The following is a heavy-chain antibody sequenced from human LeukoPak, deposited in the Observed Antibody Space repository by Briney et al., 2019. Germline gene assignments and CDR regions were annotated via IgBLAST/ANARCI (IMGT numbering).Heavy chain of an antibody. D-gene: IGHD3-10*01. CDR1: GYSFTSYW. CDR2: IDPSDSYT. J-gene: IGHJ6*02. CDR3: ARNLRVMVRGPGYYGMDV. V-gene: IGHV5-10-1*01. Sequence: GESLKVSCKGSGYSFTSYWISWVRQMPGKGLEWMGRIDPSDSYTNYSPSFQGHVTISADKSISTAYLQWSSLKASDTAMYYCARNLRVMVRGPGYYGMDVWGQGTTVTVSS.